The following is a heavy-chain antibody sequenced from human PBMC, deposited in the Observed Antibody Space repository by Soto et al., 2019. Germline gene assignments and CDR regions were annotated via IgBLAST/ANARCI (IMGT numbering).Heavy chain of an antibody. CDR1: GFIFDTYA. D-gene: IGHD2-8*01. Sequence: EVHLLDSGGGLVQPGGSLTLSCVASGFIFDTYAMSWVRQAPGKGLEWVSAISGSGGTTYYADSMKGRLTISRDNSKNILYLQLNSLRVEDTAVYYCAKGRGRFKSGVHKTFDSWGQGTLVTVSS. V-gene: IGHV3-23*01. CDR3: AKGRGRFKSGVHKTFDS. CDR2: ISGSGGTT. J-gene: IGHJ4*02.